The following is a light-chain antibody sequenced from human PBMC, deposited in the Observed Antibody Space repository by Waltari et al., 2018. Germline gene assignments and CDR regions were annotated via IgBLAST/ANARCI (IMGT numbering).Light chain of an antibody. CDR2: DAS. Sequence: VSTQSRGTLSLSPGERAPLSCRASQSVGRYLAWYKQQHGQAPRLLIYDASTRATGIPDRFSGGGSGTDFSLTISRLEPEDLAVYYCQMYVRLPVTFGQGTKVEI. J-gene: IGKJ1*01. V-gene: IGKV3-20*01. CDR1: QSVGRY. CDR3: QMYVRLPVT.